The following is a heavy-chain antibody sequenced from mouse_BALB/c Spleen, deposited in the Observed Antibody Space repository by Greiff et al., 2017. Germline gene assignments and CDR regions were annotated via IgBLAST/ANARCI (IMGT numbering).Heavy chain of an antibody. CDR3: TRESWDPYYFDY. D-gene: IGHD4-1*01. CDR2: IYPSDSYT. V-gene: IGHV1-69*02. Sequence: QVQLQQPGAELVRPGASVKLSCKASGYTFTSYWINWVKQRPGQGLEWIGNIYPSDSYTNYNQKFKDKATLTVDKSSSTAYMQLSSPTSEDSAVYYCTRESWDPYYFDYWGQGTTLTVSS. J-gene: IGHJ2*01. CDR1: GYTFTSYW.